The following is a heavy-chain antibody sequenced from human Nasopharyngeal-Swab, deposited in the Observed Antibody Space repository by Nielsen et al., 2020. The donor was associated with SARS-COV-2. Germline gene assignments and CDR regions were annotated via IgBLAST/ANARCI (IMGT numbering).Heavy chain of an antibody. V-gene: IGHV3-30*02. CDR1: GFTFSSYG. J-gene: IGHJ6*03. Sequence: GESLKISCAASGFTFSSYGMHWVRQAPGKGPEWVAFIRYDGSNKYYADSVKGRFTISRDNSKNTLYLQMNSLRAEDTAVYYCAKKTQSRFLGYMDVWGKGTTVTVSS. CDR2: IRYDGSNK. CDR3: AKKTQSRFLGYMDV. D-gene: IGHD3-3*01.